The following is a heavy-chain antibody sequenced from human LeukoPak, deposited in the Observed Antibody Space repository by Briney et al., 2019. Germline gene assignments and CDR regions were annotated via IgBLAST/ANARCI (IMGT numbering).Heavy chain of an antibody. V-gene: IGHV4-59*01. CDR3: ARDRPGGSSLDY. CDR2: IHSSGST. CDR1: GGSIIGDY. J-gene: IGHJ4*02. D-gene: IGHD6-13*01. Sequence: SETLSLTCTVSGGSIIGDYWSWIRQSPGKGLEWIAYIHSSGSTSYNPSLKSRVTISVDTSKNEFSLKLTSVNAADTAVYYCARDRPGGSSLDYWGQGILVTVSS.